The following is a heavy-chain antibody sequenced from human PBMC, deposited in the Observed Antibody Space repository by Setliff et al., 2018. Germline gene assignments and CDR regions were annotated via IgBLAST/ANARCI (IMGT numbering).Heavy chain of an antibody. V-gene: IGHV4-61*09. Sequence: PSETLSLTCSVSGDFMSSHLYFWSWIRQPAGKGLEWIGDIYIRGIINYNPSLKSRTTISIDTSKTQFSLILSSVTAADTAMYFCARGRVDSGSCNDLGYFDDWGKGTLVTVSS. J-gene: IGHJ4*02. CDR2: IYIRGII. CDR1: GDFMSSHLYF. CDR3: ARGRVDSGSCNDLGYFDD. D-gene: IGHD1-26*01.